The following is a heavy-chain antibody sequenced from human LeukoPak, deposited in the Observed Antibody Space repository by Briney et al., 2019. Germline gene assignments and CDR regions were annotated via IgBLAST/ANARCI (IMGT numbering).Heavy chain of an antibody. CDR3: AVTGYSSGWNY. D-gene: IGHD6-19*01. CDR1: GGSFSGYY. J-gene: IGHJ4*02. CDR2: INHSGST. Sequence: SETLSLTCAVYGGSFSGYYWSWIRQPPGRGLEWIGEINHSGSTNYSPSLKSRVTISVDTSKNQFSLKLSSVTAADTAVYYCAVTGYSSGWNYWGQGTLVTVSS. V-gene: IGHV4-34*01.